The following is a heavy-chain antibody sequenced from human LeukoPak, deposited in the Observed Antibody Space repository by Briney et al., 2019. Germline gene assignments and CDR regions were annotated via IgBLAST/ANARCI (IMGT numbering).Heavy chain of an antibody. CDR3: ARRLWYYSLLTGYYSYFDY. V-gene: IGHV4-34*01. CDR1: GGSFSGYY. Sequence: SETLSLTCAVYGGSFSGYYWNWIRQSPGKELEWIAEINHSGNTNYNPPLKSRVTISVDTSKNQFSLELSSVTAADTAVYYCARRLWYYSLLTGYYSYFDYWGQGTLVTVSS. CDR2: INHSGNT. J-gene: IGHJ4*02. D-gene: IGHD3-9*01.